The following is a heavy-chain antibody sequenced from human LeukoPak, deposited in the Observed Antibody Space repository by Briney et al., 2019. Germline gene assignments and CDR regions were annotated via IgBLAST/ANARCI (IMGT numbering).Heavy chain of an antibody. CDR3: TTGLRASEYYYYGMDV. CDR2: IKRTSAGGTT. J-gene: IGHJ6*02. CDR1: GFSFSNAW. V-gene: IGHV3-15*01. D-gene: IGHD2-15*01. Sequence: TSGGSLRLSCAASGFSFSNAWMTWVRQAPGKGLEWVGRIKRTSAGGTTDYPTPVKGRFTISRDDSQSTLYLQMNSLRTEDTAVYYCTTGLRASEYYYYGMDVWGQGTTVIVSS.